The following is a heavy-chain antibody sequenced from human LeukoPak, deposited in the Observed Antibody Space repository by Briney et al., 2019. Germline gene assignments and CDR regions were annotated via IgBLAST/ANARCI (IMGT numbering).Heavy chain of an antibody. CDR3: ARGHTAVTRHFDF. J-gene: IGHJ4*02. V-gene: IGHV3-21*01. D-gene: IGHD4-17*01. CDR1: GFTFGDYA. Sequence: PGGSLRLSCTASGFTFGDYAMGWFRQAPGKGLEWVSIISSGSSAIFSADALKGRFTISRDDAKNLLYLDMNSLRAEDTAVYYCARGHTAVTRHFDFWGQGTLVTVSS. CDR2: ISSGSSAI.